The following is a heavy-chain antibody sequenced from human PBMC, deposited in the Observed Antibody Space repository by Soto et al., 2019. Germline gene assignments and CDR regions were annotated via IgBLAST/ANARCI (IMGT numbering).Heavy chain of an antibody. Sequence: QLVESGGGLVQPGGSLRLSCAASGFTVSSNYMNWVHQAPGKGLEWLSVLYSGAGTYYADSVKDRFTISRDNSKNTLYLQLNSLRAEDTAIYYCARECGGDCTNAFDLWGQGTRVTVSP. CDR1: GFTVSSNY. CDR3: ARECGGDCTNAFDL. CDR2: LYSGAGT. V-gene: IGHV3-66*01. J-gene: IGHJ3*01. D-gene: IGHD2-21*01.